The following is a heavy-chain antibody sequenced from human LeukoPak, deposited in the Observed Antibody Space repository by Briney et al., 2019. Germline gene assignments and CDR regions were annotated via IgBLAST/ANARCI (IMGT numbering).Heavy chain of an antibody. D-gene: IGHD4/OR15-4a*01. CDR3: ARDRSANSRVYYFDY. CDR1: GFIFSAYA. CDR2: ISYDVNIK. J-gene: IGHJ4*02. Sequence: GGSLRLSCAASGFIFSAYAMHWVRQAPGKGLGWEAIISYDVNIKYQADSVKGRFSISRGDSKNTLYLQMNSLRAEDAAVYYCARDRSANSRVYYFDYWGQGTLVTVSS. V-gene: IGHV3-30-3*01.